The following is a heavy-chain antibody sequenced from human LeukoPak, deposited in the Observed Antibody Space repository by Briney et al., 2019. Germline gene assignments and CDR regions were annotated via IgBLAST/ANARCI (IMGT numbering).Heavy chain of an antibody. J-gene: IGHJ4*02. D-gene: IGHD6-19*01. V-gene: IGHV3-30*02. Sequence: GGSLRLSCAASGFTFSSYGIHWVRQAPGKGLEWVAFIRYDGNNKYYADSVTGRFTISRDNSKNTVYLQMNSLRAEDTAVSYCMKEAYSSAWYGDSWGQGTLVTVSS. CDR3: MKEAYSSAWYGDS. CDR1: GFTFSSYG. CDR2: IRYDGNNK.